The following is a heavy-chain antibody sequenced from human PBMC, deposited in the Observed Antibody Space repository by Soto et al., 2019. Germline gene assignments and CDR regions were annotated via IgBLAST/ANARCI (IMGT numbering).Heavy chain of an antibody. CDR1: GGSISLNY. J-gene: IGHJ4*02. V-gene: IGHV4-59*12. CDR3: ARDTIMITFGGVIPTGY. CDR2: VYNSGST. Sequence: QVQLQESGPGLVKPSETLSLTCTVSGGSISLNYWTWIRQPPGKGLEWIGSVYNSGSTNYNPSLKSRVTISVDKSKNQFSLKLSSVTAADTAVYYCARDTIMITFGGVIPTGYWGQGTLVTVSS. D-gene: IGHD3-16*02.